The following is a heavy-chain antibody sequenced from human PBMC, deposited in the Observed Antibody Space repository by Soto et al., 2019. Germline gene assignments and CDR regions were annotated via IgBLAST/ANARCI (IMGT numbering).Heavy chain of an antibody. CDR2: IYTDDST. CDR1: GFTVSSNY. D-gene: IGHD5-18*01. CDR3: ATGYTYASVPRN. J-gene: IGHJ4*02. Sequence: EVQLVESGGDLIQPGGSLRLSCAASGFTVSSNYMSWVRQAPGKGPEWVSVIYTDDSTYYADSVKGRFTISRDNSKNTLYLQMNSLRAEDTAVYYCATGYTYASVPRNWGQGTLVTVSS. V-gene: IGHV3-53*01.